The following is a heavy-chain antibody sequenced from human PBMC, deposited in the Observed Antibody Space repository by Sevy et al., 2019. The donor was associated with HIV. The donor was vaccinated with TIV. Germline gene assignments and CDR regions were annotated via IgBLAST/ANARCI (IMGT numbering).Heavy chain of an antibody. Sequence: SETLSLTCAVYGGSFSGYYWSWIRQPPGKGLEWIGEINHSGCTNYNPSLKSRVTISVDTSKNQFSLKLSSVTAADTAVYYCARISSSVGTFDYWGQGTLVTVSS. V-gene: IGHV4-34*01. CDR3: ARISSSVGTFDY. J-gene: IGHJ4*02. CDR2: INHSGCT. CDR1: GGSFSGYY. D-gene: IGHD1-26*01.